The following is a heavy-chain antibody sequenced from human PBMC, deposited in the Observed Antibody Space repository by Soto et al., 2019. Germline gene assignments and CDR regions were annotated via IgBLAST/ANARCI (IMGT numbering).Heavy chain of an antibody. CDR2: IYYTGTT. Sequence: SLPWSVFWSPIIDFCCRRFLKPPGQGLEWVGYIYYTGTTTYNPSLKSRVSISVDASKSQFSLKLRSVTAADTAMYFCARHCAWAGGTDYPHWFDSWGQGTLVTVSS. CDR3: ARHCAWAGGTDYPHWFDS. J-gene: IGHJ5*01. V-gene: IGHV4-59*08. CDR1: WSPIIDFC. D-gene: IGHD3-16*01.